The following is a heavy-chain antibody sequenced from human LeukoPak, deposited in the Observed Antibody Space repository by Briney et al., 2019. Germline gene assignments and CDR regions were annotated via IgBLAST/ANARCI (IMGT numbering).Heavy chain of an antibody. J-gene: IGHJ6*03. Sequence: ASVKVSCKASGGTFSSYAISWVRQAPGQGLEWMGGIIPIFGTANYAQKFQGRVTITADESTSTAYMELSSLRSEDTAVYYCARVPLGYCSGGSCYSRYYYYMDVWGKGTTVTISS. CDR3: ARVPLGYCSGGSCYSRYYYYMDV. CDR1: GGTFSSYA. V-gene: IGHV1-69*13. CDR2: IIPIFGTA. D-gene: IGHD2-15*01.